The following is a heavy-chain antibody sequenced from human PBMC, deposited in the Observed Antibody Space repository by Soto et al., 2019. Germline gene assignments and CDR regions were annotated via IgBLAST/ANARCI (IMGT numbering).Heavy chain of an antibody. J-gene: IGHJ4*02. CDR1: GGTFSSYA. D-gene: IGHD3-22*01. V-gene: IGHV1-69*01. CDR3: ASRTYYYDSSGYYWGGPADY. CDR2: IIPIFGTA. Sequence: QVQLVQSGAEVKKPGSSVKVSSKASGGTFSSYAISWVRQAPGQGLEWMGGIIPIFGTANYAQKFQGRVTITADEATSTAYMKLSSLRSEDTAVYYCASRTYYYDSSGYYWGGPADYWGQGTLVTVSS.